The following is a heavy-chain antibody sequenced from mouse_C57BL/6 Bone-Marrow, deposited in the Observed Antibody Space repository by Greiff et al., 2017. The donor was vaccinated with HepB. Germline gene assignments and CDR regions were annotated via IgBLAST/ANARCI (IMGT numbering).Heavy chain of an antibody. J-gene: IGHJ3*01. D-gene: IGHD1-1*01. CDR3: ARDHYGSAWFAY. CDR2: ISDGGSYT. Sequence: DVQLQESGGGLVKPGGSLKLSCAASGFTFSSYAMSWVRQTPEKRLEWVATISDGGSYTYYPDNVKGRFTISRDNAKNNLYLQMSHLKSEDTAMYYCARDHYGSAWFAYWGQGTLVTVSA. V-gene: IGHV5-4*01. CDR1: GFTFSSYA.